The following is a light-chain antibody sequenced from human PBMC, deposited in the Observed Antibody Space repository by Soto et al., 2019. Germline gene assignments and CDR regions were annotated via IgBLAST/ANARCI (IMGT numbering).Light chain of an antibody. CDR3: QHYNSYSEA. J-gene: IGKJ1*01. CDR1: QTISSW. CDR2: KAS. V-gene: IGKV1-5*03. Sequence: DIQMTQSPSTLSGSVGDRFTITCRARQTISSWLAWYQQKPGKAPKLLIYKASTLKSGVPSRFSGSGSGTEFTLTISSLQPDDFATYYCQHYNSYSEAFVQGTKVELK.